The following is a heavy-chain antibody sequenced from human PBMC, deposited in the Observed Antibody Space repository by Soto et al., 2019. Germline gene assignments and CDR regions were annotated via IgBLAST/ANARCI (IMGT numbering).Heavy chain of an antibody. CDR3: ARDGAVAGNINFDY. Sequence: ASVKVSCKASGYTFTSYGVHWVRQAPGQRLEWMGWINAGNGNTRYSQKFQGRVTINRDTSASTAYMELSRLRSEDTAVYYSARDGAVAGNINFDYWGQGTLVTVSS. D-gene: IGHD6-19*01. CDR2: INAGNGNT. V-gene: IGHV1-3*01. J-gene: IGHJ4*02. CDR1: GYTFTSYG.